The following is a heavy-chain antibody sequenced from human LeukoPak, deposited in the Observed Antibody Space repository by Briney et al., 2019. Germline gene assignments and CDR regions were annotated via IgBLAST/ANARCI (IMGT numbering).Heavy chain of an antibody. V-gene: IGHV3-53*04. J-gene: IGHJ4*02. CDR3: ARAPEWLIFDY. Sequence: PRGSLRLSCAASGFTVSSNYMSWVRQAPGKGLEWVSVIYSGGSTYYADSVKGRFTISRHNSKNTLYLQMNSLRAEDTAVYYCARAPEWLIFDYWGQGTLVTVSS. D-gene: IGHD6-19*01. CDR2: IYSGGST. CDR1: GFTVSSNY.